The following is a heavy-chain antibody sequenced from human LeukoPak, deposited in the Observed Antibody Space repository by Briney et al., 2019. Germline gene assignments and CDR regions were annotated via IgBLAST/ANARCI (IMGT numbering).Heavy chain of an antibody. Sequence: GGSLRLSCAASGFTFSSYWMSWVRQAPGKGLEWVANIKQDGSEKYYVDSVKGRFTISRDNAKNSLYLQMNSLRAEDTAVYYCAKAAQGYCSSTSCFRAFDIWGQGTMVTVSS. CDR1: GFTFSSYW. D-gene: IGHD2-2*01. V-gene: IGHV3-7*01. J-gene: IGHJ3*02. CDR3: AKAAQGYCSSTSCFRAFDI. CDR2: IKQDGSEK.